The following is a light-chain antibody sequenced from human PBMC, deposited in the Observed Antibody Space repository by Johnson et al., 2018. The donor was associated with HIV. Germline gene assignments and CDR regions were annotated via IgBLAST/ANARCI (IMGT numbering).Light chain of an antibody. CDR2: DNN. V-gene: IGLV1-51*01. CDR1: SSNIGNHY. J-gene: IGLJ1*01. CDR3: GTWDSSLSAEV. Sequence: QSVLTQPPSVSAAPGQKVTISSSGTSSNIGNHYVSWYQQLPGTAPKLLIYDNNKRPSGIPDRFSGSKSGTSATLGITGLQTGDEADYYCGTWDSSLSAEVFGTGTKVTVL.